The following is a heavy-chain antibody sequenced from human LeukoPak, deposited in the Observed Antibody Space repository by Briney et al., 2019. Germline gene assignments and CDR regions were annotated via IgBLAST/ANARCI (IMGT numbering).Heavy chain of an antibody. D-gene: IGHD3-10*01. Sequence: PSETLSLTCTVSGGSISSYYWSWIRQPPGKGLEWIGYTYYSGSTNYNPSLKSRVTISVDTSKNQFSLKLSSVTAADTAVYYCARNYGSGSYYNSAEYFQHWGQGTLVTVSS. CDR2: TYYSGST. V-gene: IGHV4-59*01. CDR3: ARNYGSGSYYNSAEYFQH. CDR1: GGSISSYY. J-gene: IGHJ1*01.